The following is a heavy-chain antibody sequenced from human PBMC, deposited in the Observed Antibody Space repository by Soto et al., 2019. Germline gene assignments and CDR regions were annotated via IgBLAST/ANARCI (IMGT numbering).Heavy chain of an antibody. CDR3: ARGPASDKVDY. CDR2: IYYSGST. Sequence: PSETLSLTCTVSGGSISSGGYYWNWIRQHPGKGLEWIGYIYYSGSTYYNPSLKSQVTISVDTSKNQFSLKLSSVTAADTAVYYCARGPASDKVDYWGQGTLVTVSS. D-gene: IGHD3-10*01. J-gene: IGHJ4*02. V-gene: IGHV4-30-4*08. CDR1: GGSISSGGYY.